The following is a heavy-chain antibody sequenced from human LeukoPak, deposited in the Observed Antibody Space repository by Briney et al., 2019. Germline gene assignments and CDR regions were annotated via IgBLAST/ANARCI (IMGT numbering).Heavy chain of an antibody. V-gene: IGHV4-31*03. CDR1: GDSINSPTYY. D-gene: IGHD2-15*01. Sequence: SETLSLTCTVSGDSINSPTYYWSWIRQHPGKGLEWIGYIYYSGSTYYNPSLESRVIISTDTPKNQFSLKLSSVTAADTAIYYCARDMQYCSGGSCYSVFDYWGQGTLVTVSS. CDR2: IYYSGST. J-gene: IGHJ4*02. CDR3: ARDMQYCSGGSCYSVFDY.